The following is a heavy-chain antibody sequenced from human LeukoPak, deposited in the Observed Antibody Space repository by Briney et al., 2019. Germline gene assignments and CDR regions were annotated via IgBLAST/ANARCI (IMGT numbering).Heavy chain of an antibody. V-gene: IGHV3-30-3*01. CDR1: GFTFSSYA. CDR3: ARDPSIYYFDY. J-gene: IGHJ4*02. CDR2: ISYDGSNK. Sequence: PGGSLRLSCAASGFTFSSYAMHWVRQAPGKGLEWVAVISYDGSNKYYADSVKGRFTISRDNFKNTLYLQMNSLRAEDTAVYYCARDPSIYYFDYWGQGTLVTVSS.